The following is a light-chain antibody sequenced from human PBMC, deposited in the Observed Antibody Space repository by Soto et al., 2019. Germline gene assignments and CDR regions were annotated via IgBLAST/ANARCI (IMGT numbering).Light chain of an antibody. J-gene: IGLJ2*01. CDR3: SSYPSSETHVL. CDR1: SSDVGYYNS. CDR2: DVS. V-gene: IGLV2-14*03. Sequence: QSVLTQPASVSGSPGQSITISCTGTSSDVGYYNSVSWYQRHPGKVPKLIIYDVSSRPSGVSNRFSGFKSGNTASLTISGLQAEDEADYYCSSYPSSETHVLFGGGTQLTVL.